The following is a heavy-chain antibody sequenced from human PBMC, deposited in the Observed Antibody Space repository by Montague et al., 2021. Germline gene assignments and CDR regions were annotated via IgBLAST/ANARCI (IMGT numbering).Heavy chain of an antibody. J-gene: IGHJ4*02. D-gene: IGHD5-18*01. CDR3: AKGRYSAYGLDY. V-gene: IGHV3-23*05. Sequence: TYYADAVKGRFTISRDNSKNTLYLQMHSLRAEDTAKYHCAKGRYSAYGLDYWGQGT. CDR2: T.